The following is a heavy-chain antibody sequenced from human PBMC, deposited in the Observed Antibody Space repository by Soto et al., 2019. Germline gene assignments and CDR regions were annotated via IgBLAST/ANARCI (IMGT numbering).Heavy chain of an antibody. Sequence: LQISCKGSGYSFTTYWIGWVRQMPGKGLEWMGIIYPGDSDTRYSPSFQGQVTISADKSISTAYLQWSSLKASDTAMYYCARLVMKRLYYFDYWGQGTLVTVSS. CDR1: GYSFTTYW. V-gene: IGHV5-51*01. CDR3: ARLVMKRLYYFDY. D-gene: IGHD6-25*01. CDR2: IYPGDSDT. J-gene: IGHJ4*02.